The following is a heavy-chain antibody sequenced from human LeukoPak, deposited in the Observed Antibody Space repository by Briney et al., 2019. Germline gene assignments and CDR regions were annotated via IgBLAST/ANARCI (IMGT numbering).Heavy chain of an antibody. CDR1: GFTFDDYA. CDR2: ITSGGDYI. J-gene: IGHJ4*02. Sequence: GGSLRLSCAASGFTFDDYAMHWVRQAPGKGLEWVSSITSGGDYIYYADSVKGRFTTSRENAKNSLSLQLNSLRVEDTAVYYCARGHYDVLAASYKWTPDYWGQGTLVTVSS. CDR3: ARGHYDVLAASYKWTPDY. V-gene: IGHV3-21*01. D-gene: IGHD3-9*01.